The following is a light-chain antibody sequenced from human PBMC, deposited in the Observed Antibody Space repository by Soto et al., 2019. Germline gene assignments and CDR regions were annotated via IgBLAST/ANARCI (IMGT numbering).Light chain of an antibody. J-gene: IGKJ2*01. V-gene: IGKV3-20*01. CDR2: GAS. CDR1: QSVSSSY. Sequence: EIVLTQSPGTLSLSPGERATLSCRASQSVSSSYLAWYQQKPGQAPRLLIYGASSRATDMPDRFSGSGSGTDFALTISRLEPEDFAVYYCQQYGSSPLYTFGQGTKLEIK. CDR3: QQYGSSPLYT.